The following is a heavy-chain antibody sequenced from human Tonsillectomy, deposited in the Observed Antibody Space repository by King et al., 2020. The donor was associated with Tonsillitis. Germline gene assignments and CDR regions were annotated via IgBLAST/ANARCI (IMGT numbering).Heavy chain of an antibody. CDR2: IYPGDSDT. CDR1: GYIFTNYL. Sequence: VQLVQSGAEVKKPGESLKISCKGSGYIFTNYLIGWVRQMPGKGLELMGIIYPGDSDTRYSPSFQGKVTISADKSINTAYLQWSSLKASDTAMYFCARSYGGNSLFFQHWGQGTLVTVSS. J-gene: IGHJ1*01. V-gene: IGHV5-51*01. D-gene: IGHD4-23*01. CDR3: ARSYGGNSLFFQH.